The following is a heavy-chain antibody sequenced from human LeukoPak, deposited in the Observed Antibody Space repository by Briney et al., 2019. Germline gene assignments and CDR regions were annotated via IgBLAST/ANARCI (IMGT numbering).Heavy chain of an antibody. V-gene: IGHV4-61*01. CDR2: IYYSGST. CDR1: GYSISSGYF. Sequence: SETLSLTCAVSGYSISSGYFWSWIRQPPGKGLEWIGYIYYSGSTIYNPSLKSRGTISVDTSKNQFSLNLSSVTAADTAVYYCARRVAGHWCFDLWGRGTLVTVSS. J-gene: IGHJ2*01. D-gene: IGHD6-19*01. CDR3: ARRVAGHWCFDL.